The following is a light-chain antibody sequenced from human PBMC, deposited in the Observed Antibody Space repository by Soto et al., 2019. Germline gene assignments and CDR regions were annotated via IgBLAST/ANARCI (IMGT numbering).Light chain of an antibody. V-gene: IGKV3-11*01. CDR1: QSVSDY. Sequence: EVVLTQSPATLSLSPGERATLSCRASQSVSDYTAWFQQKPGQPPRLVIYDASNRATGIPARFSGSGSATDFTLTISSLEPEDFAVYYCQQRSSWITFGQGTRLETK. J-gene: IGKJ5*01. CDR3: QQRSSWIT. CDR2: DAS.